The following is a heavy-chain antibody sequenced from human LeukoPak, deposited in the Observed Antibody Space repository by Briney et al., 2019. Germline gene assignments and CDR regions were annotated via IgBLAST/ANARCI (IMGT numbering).Heavy chain of an antibody. J-gene: IGHJ4*02. Sequence: GGSLRLSCAASGFTFSNYWVSWSRQAPGQGLEGVASIKQDGSERYYVDSVKGRFTISRDNAKNSLFLQLSSLRVENTAVYNCARGSMHIYHLYTDYWGQGTLVTVSS. CDR2: IKQDGSER. D-gene: IGHD2-2*02. V-gene: IGHV3-7*01. CDR3: ARGSMHIYHLYTDY. CDR1: GFTFSNYW.